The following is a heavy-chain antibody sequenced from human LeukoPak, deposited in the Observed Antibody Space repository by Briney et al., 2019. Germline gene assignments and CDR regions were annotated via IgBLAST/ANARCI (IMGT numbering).Heavy chain of an antibody. CDR1: GGSISSGEYY. CDR3: ARVPFYDGSGSYYFDY. V-gene: IGHV4-30-4*01. CDR2: IYYSGST. Sequence: SQTLSLTCTVSGGSISSGEYYWSWIRQPPGKGLEWIGYIYYSGSTYYNPSLKSRVTISVDTSKNQFSLKLSAVTAADTAVYYCARVPFYDGSGSYYFDYWGQGTLVTVSS. D-gene: IGHD3-22*01. J-gene: IGHJ4*02.